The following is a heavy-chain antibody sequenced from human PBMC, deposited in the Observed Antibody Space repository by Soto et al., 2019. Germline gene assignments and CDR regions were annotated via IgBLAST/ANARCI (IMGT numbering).Heavy chain of an antibody. J-gene: IGHJ3*01. D-gene: IGHD3-22*01. Sequence: EVQVLESGGGLVQPGGALRLSCAASGFTLSSYAMTWVRQAPGKGLEWVSTISGSGDNTYYGDSVKGRFTISRDNSKNTLYLQMNSLRAEDTTLYYCGKDRSPVYYCDSSGYPGACDLWGQWTVVTVSS. CDR3: GKDRSPVYYCDSSGYPGACDL. CDR1: GFTLSSYA. V-gene: IGHV3-23*01. CDR2: ISGSGDNT.